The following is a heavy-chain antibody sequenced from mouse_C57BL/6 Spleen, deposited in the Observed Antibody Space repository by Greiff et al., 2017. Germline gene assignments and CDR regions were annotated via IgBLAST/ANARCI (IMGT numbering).Heavy chain of an antibody. J-gene: IGHJ2*01. Sequence: SGPELVKPGASVKIPCKASGYTFTDYNMNWVKQSHGKSLEWIGDINPNNGGTIYNQKFKGKATLTVDKSSSTAYMELRSLTSEDTAVYYCAREDYYYGSSYGYWGQGTTLTVSS. V-gene: IGHV1-18*01. D-gene: IGHD1-1*01. CDR2: INPNNGGT. CDR3: AREDYYYGSSYGY. CDR1: GYTFTDYN.